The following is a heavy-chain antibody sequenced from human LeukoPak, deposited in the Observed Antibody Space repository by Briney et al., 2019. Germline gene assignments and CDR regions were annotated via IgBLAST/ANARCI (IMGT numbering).Heavy chain of an antibody. CDR1: GFTFSSYA. D-gene: IGHD5-18*01. CDR2: ISYDGSNK. Sequence: GGSLRLSCAASGFTFSSYAMHWVRQAPGKGLEWVAVISYDGSNKYYADSVKGRFTISRDNSKNTLYLQMNSLRAEDMAVYYCARGGPYSYGSFDYWGQGTLVTVSS. CDR3: ARGGPYSYGSFDY. J-gene: IGHJ4*02. V-gene: IGHV3-30-3*01.